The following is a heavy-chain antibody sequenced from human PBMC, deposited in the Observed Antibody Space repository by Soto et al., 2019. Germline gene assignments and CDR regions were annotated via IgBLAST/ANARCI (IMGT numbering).Heavy chain of an antibody. CDR3: ATNYGSGSAHFDK. CDR1: GDTFSRST. Sequence: QAQMVQSGAEVKKPGSSVKVSCTASGDTFSRSTLSWVRQAPGQGLEWMGRTIPILSMSDYAQKFQGRVSITADKSTSTVYMELSRLRSEDTAVYYCATNYGSGSAHFDKWGQGTLVTVS. V-gene: IGHV1-69*02. CDR2: TIPILSMS. D-gene: IGHD3-10*01. J-gene: IGHJ4*02.